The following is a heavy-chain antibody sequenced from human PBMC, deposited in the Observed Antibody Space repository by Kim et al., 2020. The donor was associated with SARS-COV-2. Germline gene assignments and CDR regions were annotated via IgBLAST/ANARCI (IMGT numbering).Heavy chain of an antibody. CDR2: NT. D-gene: IGHD3-10*02. Sequence: NTTYAQKLQGRVNMTTDTSTSTAYMELRSLRSDDTAVYYCARYVSYYMDVWGKGTTVTVSS. J-gene: IGHJ6*03. CDR3: ARYVSYYMDV. V-gene: IGHV1-18*01.